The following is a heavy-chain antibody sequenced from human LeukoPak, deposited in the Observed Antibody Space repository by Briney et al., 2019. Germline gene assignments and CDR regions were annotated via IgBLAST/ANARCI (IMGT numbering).Heavy chain of an antibody. CDR3: ARDAGSGTSDY. J-gene: IGHJ4*02. D-gene: IGHD1-1*01. CDR1: GGTFSSYA. CDR2: IIPIFGTA. Sequence: SVKVSCKASGGTFSSYAISWVRQAPGQGLEWMGGIIPIFGTANYAQTFKGRVTITEDEPTSTAYMELSSLRSEDTAVYYCARDAGSGTSDYWGQGTLVTVSS. V-gene: IGHV1-69*13.